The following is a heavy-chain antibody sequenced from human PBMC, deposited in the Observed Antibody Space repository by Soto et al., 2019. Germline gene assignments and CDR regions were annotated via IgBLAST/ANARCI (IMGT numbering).Heavy chain of an antibody. J-gene: IGHJ6*02. Sequence: QVQLVESGGGVVQPGRSLRLSCAASGFTFSSYAMHWVRQAPGKGLEWVAVISYDGSNKYYADSVKGRFTISRDNSKNTLYLHMNSLRAEDTAVYYCARDILRLYSYGTSYGMDVWGQGTTVTVSS. CDR1: GFTFSSYA. CDR2: ISYDGSNK. V-gene: IGHV3-30-3*01. D-gene: IGHD5-18*01. CDR3: ARDILRLYSYGTSYGMDV.